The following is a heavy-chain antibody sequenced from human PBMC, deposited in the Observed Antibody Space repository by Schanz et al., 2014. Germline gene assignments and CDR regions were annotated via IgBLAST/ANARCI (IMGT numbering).Heavy chain of an antibody. D-gene: IGHD5-18*01. Sequence: QVQLVQSGAEVKKPGASLKVSCKASGYTFTSYFIHWVRQAPGQGLEWMGIINPSGGSTRYGQKFQGRVTNTADKSTSTAYMDLSSLRPEDTAVYYCARGPSQGYSYGHNIGAYYYGMDVWGQGTTVTVSS. CDR3: ARGPSQGYSYGHNIGAYYYGMDV. J-gene: IGHJ6*02. CDR2: INPSGGST. CDR1: GYTFTSYF. V-gene: IGHV1-46*01.